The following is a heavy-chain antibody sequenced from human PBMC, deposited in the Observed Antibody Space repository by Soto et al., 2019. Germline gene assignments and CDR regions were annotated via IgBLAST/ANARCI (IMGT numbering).Heavy chain of an antibody. CDR2: TYYRSKWFN. CDR3: AFVYGSGTGGCFDP. Sequence: SQTLSLTCAISGYSVSSNSAAWNWIRQSPSRGLEWLGRTYYRSKWFNDYAASVKGRMTINPDTSKNQFSLQLNSVTPEDTAVYYCAFVYGSGTGGCFDPWGQGILVTVSS. J-gene: IGHJ5*02. CDR1: GYSVSSNSAA. D-gene: IGHD3-10*01. V-gene: IGHV6-1*01.